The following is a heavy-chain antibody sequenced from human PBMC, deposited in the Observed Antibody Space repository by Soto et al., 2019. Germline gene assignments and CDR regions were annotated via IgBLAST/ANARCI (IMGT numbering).Heavy chain of an antibody. CDR2: IYYSGST. Sequence: SETLSLTCTVSVGSISSYYWSWILQPPGKGLEWIGYIYYSGSTNYNPSLKSRVTISVDTSKNQFSLKLSSVTAADTAVYYCARGVIAAADLGYWGQGTLVTVSS. CDR1: VGSISSYY. V-gene: IGHV4-59*01. J-gene: IGHJ4*02. CDR3: ARGVIAAADLGY. D-gene: IGHD6-13*01.